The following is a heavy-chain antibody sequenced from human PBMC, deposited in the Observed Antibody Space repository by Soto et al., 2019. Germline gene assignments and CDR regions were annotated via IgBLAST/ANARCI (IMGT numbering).Heavy chain of an antibody. CDR3: ARDPTVVPAAKGYYYYGMDV. J-gene: IGHJ6*02. D-gene: IGHD2-2*01. V-gene: IGHV3-30-3*01. Sequence: QVQLVESGGGVVQPGRSLRLSCAASGFTFSSYAMHWVRQAPGKGLEWVAVISYDGSNKYYADSVKGRFTISRDNSKNTLYLQINSLRAEDTAVYYCARDPTVVPAAKGYYYYGMDVWGQGTTVTVSS. CDR1: GFTFSSYA. CDR2: ISYDGSNK.